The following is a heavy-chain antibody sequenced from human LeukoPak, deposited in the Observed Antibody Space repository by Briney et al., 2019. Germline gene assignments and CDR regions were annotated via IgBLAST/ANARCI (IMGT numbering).Heavy chain of an antibody. CDR2: IYTGGTT. V-gene: IGHV3-53*01. CDR1: GFTVSSNY. Sequence: GGSLGLSCAASGFTVSSNYMSWVRQAPGKGLEWVSIIYTGGTTYYADSVKGRFTISRDNSRNTPYLQMNSLRAEDTAVYYCARGQGLWGQGTLVTVSS. J-gene: IGHJ4*02. CDR3: ARGQGL.